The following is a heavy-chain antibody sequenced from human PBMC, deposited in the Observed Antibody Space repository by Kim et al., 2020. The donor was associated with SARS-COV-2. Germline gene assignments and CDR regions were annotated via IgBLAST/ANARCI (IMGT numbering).Heavy chain of an antibody. J-gene: IGHJ5*02. D-gene: IGHD2-15*01. CDR3: ARVVVGATGWFEP. V-gene: IGHV4-34*09. Sequence: NYNAVLKSKVTMSVDTTRNQYTLRLSSVTAADRAVYYCARVVVGATGWFEPWGQGTLVTVSS.